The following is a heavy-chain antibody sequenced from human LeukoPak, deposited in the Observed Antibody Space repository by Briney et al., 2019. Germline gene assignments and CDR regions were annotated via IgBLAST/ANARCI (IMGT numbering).Heavy chain of an antibody. Sequence: PSETLSLTCAVYGDSFSGYYWNWIRQPPGKGLEWIGEINHTGGTNYNPSLKSRVTISADTSKNQFSLNLSSVTAADTAVYYCVRQRVVGFYDPFDFWGQGTLVTVSS. J-gene: IGHJ4*02. D-gene: IGHD2/OR15-2a*01. V-gene: IGHV4-34*01. CDR2: INHTGGT. CDR3: VRQRVVGFYDPFDF. CDR1: GDSFSGYY.